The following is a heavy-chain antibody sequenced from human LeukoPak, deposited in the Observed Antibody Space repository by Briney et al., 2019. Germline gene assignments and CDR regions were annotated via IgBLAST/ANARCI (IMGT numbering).Heavy chain of an antibody. D-gene: IGHD3-10*01. J-gene: IGHJ3*02. CDR1: GFTFSSYA. Sequence: GGSLRLSCAASGFTFSSYAMSWVRQAPGKGLEWVSAIIGSGGSTYYADSVKGRFTISRDNSENTLYLQTNSLRAEDTAVYYCAKDRGYYGSDGAFDIWGQGTMVTVSS. CDR3: AKDRGYYGSDGAFDI. V-gene: IGHV3-23*01. CDR2: IIGSGGST.